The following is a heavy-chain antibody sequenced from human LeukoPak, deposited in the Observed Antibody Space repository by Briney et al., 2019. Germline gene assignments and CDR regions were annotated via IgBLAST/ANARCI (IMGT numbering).Heavy chain of an antibody. V-gene: IGHV3-21*04. Sequence: GGSLRLSCAASGFTFSSYSMNWVRQAPGKGLEWVSSISSSSSYIYYADSVKGRFTISRDNSKNTLYLQMNSLRAEDTAVYYCAKVVGYNFWSGFDYWGQGDLVTVSS. J-gene: IGHJ4*02. CDR1: GFTFSSYS. D-gene: IGHD3-3*01. CDR3: AKVVGYNFWSGFDY. CDR2: ISSSSSYI.